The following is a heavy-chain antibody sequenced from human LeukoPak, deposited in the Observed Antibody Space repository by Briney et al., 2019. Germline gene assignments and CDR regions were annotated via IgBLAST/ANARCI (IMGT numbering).Heavy chain of an antibody. CDR3: AIVNNYYDSSGDDY. J-gene: IGHJ4*02. CDR2: IYYSGST. Sequence: SETLSLTCTVSGGSISSSSYYWGWIRQPPGKGLEWIGSIYYSGSTYYNPSLKSRVTISVDKSKNQFSLKLSSVTAADTAVYYCAIVNNYYDSSGDDYWGQGTLVTVSS. CDR1: GGSISSSSYY. D-gene: IGHD3-22*01. V-gene: IGHV4-39*07.